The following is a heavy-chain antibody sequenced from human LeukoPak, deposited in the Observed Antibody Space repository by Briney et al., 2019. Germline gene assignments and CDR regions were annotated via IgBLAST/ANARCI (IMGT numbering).Heavy chain of an antibody. D-gene: IGHD1-26*01. CDR3: ARDNVGAWFLIDY. CDR2: ISSSGSTT. CDR1: GFTFSDYS. J-gene: IGHJ4*02. V-gene: IGHV3-48*01. Sequence: GGSLRLSCGASGFTFSDYSMNWVRQAPGKGLEWISYISSSGSTTYYADSVKGRFIISRDNAKSSLYLQMNSLRAEDTAIYYCARDNVGAWFLIDYWGQGNLVTVSS.